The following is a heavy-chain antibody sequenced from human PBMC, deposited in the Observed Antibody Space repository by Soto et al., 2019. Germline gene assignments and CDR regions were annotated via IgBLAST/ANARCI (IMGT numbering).Heavy chain of an antibody. CDR2: IKQDGSEK. V-gene: IGHV3-7*05. CDR1: GFTFSSYW. D-gene: IGHD6-13*01. Sequence: GGSLRLSCAASGFTFSSYWMSWVRQAPGKGLEWVANIKQDGSEKYYVDSVKGRFTISRDNAKNSLYLQMNSLRAEDTAVYYCARVDSCWYGYGGYWGQGTLVTVSS. CDR3: ARVDSCWYGYGGY. J-gene: IGHJ4*02.